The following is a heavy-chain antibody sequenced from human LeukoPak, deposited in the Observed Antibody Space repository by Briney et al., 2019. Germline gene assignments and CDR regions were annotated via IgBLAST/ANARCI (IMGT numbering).Heavy chain of an antibody. CDR2: ISGSGGST. J-gene: IGHJ4*02. D-gene: IGHD3-22*01. CDR1: GFPFSSYA. V-gene: IGHV3-23*01. Sequence: WGSLRLSCAASGFPFSSYAMSWVRQAPGKGLEWVSAISGSGGSTYYADSVKGRFTISRDNSKNTLYLQMNSLRAEDTAVYYCAKDLSHYYDSSGYYYDYFDYWGQGTLVTVSS. CDR3: AKDLSHYYDSSGYYYDYFDY.